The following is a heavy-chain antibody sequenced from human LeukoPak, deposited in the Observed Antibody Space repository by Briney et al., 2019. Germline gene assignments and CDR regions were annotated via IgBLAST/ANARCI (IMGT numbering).Heavy chain of an antibody. Sequence: SQTLSLTCTVSGGSIGSFFWSWIRQPPGKALEWIGYIHYSGSTKYNPSLKSRVTISVDTSENQFSLTLNSVTAADTAVYYCARSRGGYGDYGSWFDPWGQGILVTVSS. J-gene: IGHJ5*02. CDR1: GGSIGSFF. D-gene: IGHD4-17*01. CDR2: IHYSGST. V-gene: IGHV4-59*01. CDR3: ARSRGGYGDYGSWFDP.